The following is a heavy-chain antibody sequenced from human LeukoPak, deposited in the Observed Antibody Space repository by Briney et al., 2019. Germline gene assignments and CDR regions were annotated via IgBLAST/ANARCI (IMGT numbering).Heavy chain of an antibody. Sequence: PGGSLRLSCAASGFTFSNFAMSWVRQAPGKGLEWVSAISGSGDTTYYADSVMGRFIISRDSSKNTLFLQMNSLRAEDAAIYYCAKHRSEVAMAALNYWGQGTLVTVSS. V-gene: IGHV3-23*01. J-gene: IGHJ4*02. CDR2: ISGSGDTT. CDR3: AKHRSEVAMAALNY. CDR1: GFTFSNFA. D-gene: IGHD5-24*01.